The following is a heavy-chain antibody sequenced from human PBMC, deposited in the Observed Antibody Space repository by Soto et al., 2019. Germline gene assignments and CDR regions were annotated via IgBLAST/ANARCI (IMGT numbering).Heavy chain of an antibody. CDR2: IYYSGST. CDR1: GGSISSGGYY. Sequence: SETLSLTCTVSGGSISSGGYYWSWIRQHPGKGLEWIGYIYYSGSTYYNPSLKSRVTISVDTSKNQFSLKLSSVTAADTAVYYCAREVAGGGDYWSYFDYWGQGTLVTVSS. D-gene: IGHD2-8*02. J-gene: IGHJ4*02. CDR3: AREVAGGGDYWSYFDY. V-gene: IGHV4-31*03.